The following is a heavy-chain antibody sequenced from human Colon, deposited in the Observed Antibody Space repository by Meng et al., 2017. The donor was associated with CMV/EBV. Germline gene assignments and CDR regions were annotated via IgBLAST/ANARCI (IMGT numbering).Heavy chain of an antibody. V-gene: IGHV3-66*02. D-gene: IGHD2-15*01. J-gene: IGHJ5*02. CDR2: LYGAGNT. CDR1: GFTVKTNT. Sequence: GESLKISCAASGFTVKTNTMSWLRQAPGKGLEWVAVLYGAGNTFFADSVKGRFTVSRDDSKNTLYLQMNSLRPDDTAMYYCAREVVAATPWLDTWGQGTQVTVSS. CDR3: AREVVAATPWLDT.